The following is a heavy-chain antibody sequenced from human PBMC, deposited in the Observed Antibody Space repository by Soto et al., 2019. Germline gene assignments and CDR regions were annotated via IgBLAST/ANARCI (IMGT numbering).Heavy chain of an antibody. J-gene: IGHJ2*01. D-gene: IGHD2-21*02. CDR2: ISYDGSNK. CDR1: GFTFSSYA. V-gene: IGHV3-30-3*01. Sequence: QVQLVESGGGVVQPGRSLRLSCAASGFTFSSYAMHGVRQAPGKGLEWVAVISYDGSNKYDADSVKGRFTISRDNSKNPLYLQMNSLRAADTTVYYCASAYCGGDCSPKSDFYLWGRGTLVTVSS. CDR3: ASAYCGGDCSPKSDFYL.